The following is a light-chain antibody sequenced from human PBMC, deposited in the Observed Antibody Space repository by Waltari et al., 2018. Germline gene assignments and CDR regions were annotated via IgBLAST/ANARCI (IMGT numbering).Light chain of an antibody. CDR3: QQYANSPYT. CDR1: QILSNNF. Sequence: EIVLTQSPGTLSLSTGQRATLSCRASQILSNNFLAWYQQMSGQPPRLLIYGASRRATGIPDRFSVAGSGTDFTLTISRLEAEDSAVYYCQQYANSPYTFGQGTKLE. J-gene: IGKJ2*01. V-gene: IGKV3-20*01. CDR2: GAS.